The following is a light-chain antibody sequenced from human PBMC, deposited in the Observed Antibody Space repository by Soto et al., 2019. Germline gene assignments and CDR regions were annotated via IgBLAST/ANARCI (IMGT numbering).Light chain of an antibody. CDR1: TSNVANNF. CDR3: GSWDSSLTANV. CDR2: DDI. V-gene: IGLV1-51*01. J-gene: IGLJ1*01. Sequence: QSLLTQPPSVSAAPGQKVTISCSGTTSNVANNFVSWYQQFPGKAPKLLIYDDIRRPSGIPDRFSASKSGTSATLGITGLQTGDEADYYCGSWDSSLTANVVGNGTKVTVL.